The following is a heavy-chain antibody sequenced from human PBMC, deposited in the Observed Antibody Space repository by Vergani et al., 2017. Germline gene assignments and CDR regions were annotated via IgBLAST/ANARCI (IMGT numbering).Heavy chain of an antibody. D-gene: IGHD6-19*01. CDR1: GFTFSSYG. CDR3: VRECSSGWREFDS. Sequence: VQLVESGGGVVQPGGSLRLSCAASGFTFSSYGMHWVRQAPGKGLEWVSGLNWNGDDTGHADSVRGRFTVSRDNAKKSLYLQMNSLRVEDTAMYYCVRECSSGWREFDSWGRGTLVSVSS. V-gene: IGHV3-20*04. CDR2: LNWNGDDT. J-gene: IGHJ4*02.